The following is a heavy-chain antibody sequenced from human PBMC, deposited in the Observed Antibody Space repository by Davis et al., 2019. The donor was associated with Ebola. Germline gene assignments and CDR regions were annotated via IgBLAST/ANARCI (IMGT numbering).Heavy chain of an antibody. V-gene: IGHV3-53*01. CDR2: IYPGGNT. CDR1: GFTVSSHY. J-gene: IGHJ5*02. D-gene: IGHD5-24*01. CDR3: ARGDGYNFWATDS. Sequence: AGSLRLSCAASGFTVSSHYMSWVRQAPGKGLEWVSVIYPGGNTYYGDSVRGRFTISRDNSKDTLYLQMNSLRAEDTAVYYCARGDGYNFWATDSWGQGTLVTVSS.